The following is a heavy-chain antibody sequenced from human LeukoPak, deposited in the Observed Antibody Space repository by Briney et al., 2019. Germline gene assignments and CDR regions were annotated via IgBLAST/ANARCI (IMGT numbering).Heavy chain of an antibody. Sequence: VGSLRLSCAVSGFTSSSYWMSWVRQAPGQGLEWVGNIKPDGSEKYYVDSLKGRFTISRDNAKNSLYLQMNSLRAEDTAVYYCARAPYCIGGSCRFDSWGQGTLVTVSS. J-gene: IGHJ4*02. CDR2: IKPDGSEK. V-gene: IGHV3-7*03. D-gene: IGHD2-15*01. CDR3: ARAPYCIGGSCRFDS. CDR1: GFTSSSYW.